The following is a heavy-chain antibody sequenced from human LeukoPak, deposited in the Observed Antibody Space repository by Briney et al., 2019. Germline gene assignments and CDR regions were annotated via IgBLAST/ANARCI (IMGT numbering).Heavy chain of an antibody. Sequence: SVKVSCKASGGTFSSYAISWVPQAPGQGLKWMGGIIPIFGTANYAQKFQGRVTITADESTSTAYMELSSLRYQDTAVCYCARDTFSSRPTRDWVDPWGRGTEVTVSS. V-gene: IGHV1-69*13. J-gene: IGHJ5*02. CDR2: IIPIFGTA. CDR3: ARDTFSSRPTRDWVDP. CDR1: GGTFSSYA. D-gene: IGHD3-3*01.